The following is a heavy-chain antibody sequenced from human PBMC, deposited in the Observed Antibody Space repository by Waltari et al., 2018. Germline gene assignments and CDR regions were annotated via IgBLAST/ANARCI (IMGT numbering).Heavy chain of an antibody. CDR3: ARGILSGGYYYGLDV. Sequence: QVQLQESGPGLVKPSEPLSLTCTVSGGSISSYYCSWIRQPPGKGLEWIGYIHNSGITNYNPSLKSRVAISVDTSKNQFSLKINSVTAADTAVYYCARGILSGGYYYGLDVWGQGTTVTVSS. D-gene: IGHD3-3*01. V-gene: IGHV4-4*09. CDR1: GGSISSYY. J-gene: IGHJ6*02. CDR2: IHNSGIT.